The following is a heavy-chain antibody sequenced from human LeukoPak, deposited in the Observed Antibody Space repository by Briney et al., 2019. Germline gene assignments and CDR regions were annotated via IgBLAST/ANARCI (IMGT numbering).Heavy chain of an antibody. Sequence: SETLSLTCTVSGGSVSSSSYYWGWIRQPPGKGLEFIGSINYRGTTYYNPSLKSRVTISIDTSKNRFSLRVGSVTAADTAVYFCARLSPASEVFWNGFYVYYFDYWGQGTLVAVSS. V-gene: IGHV4-39*01. CDR2: INYRGTT. J-gene: IGHJ4*02. CDR1: GGSVSSSSYY. D-gene: IGHD3-3*01. CDR3: ARLSPASEVFWNGFYVYYFDY.